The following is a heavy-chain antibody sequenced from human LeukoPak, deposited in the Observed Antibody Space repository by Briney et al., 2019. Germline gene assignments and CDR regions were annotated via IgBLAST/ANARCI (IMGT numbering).Heavy chain of an antibody. CDR1: GYTFTSYD. J-gene: IGHJ4*02. Sequence: ASVKVSCKASGYTFTSYDINWVRQATGQGLEWMGWMNPNSGNTGYAQKFQGRVTITRNTSISTAYMELSSLRSEDTAVYYCARVTTGTTFPDYWGQGTLVTVSS. V-gene: IGHV1-8*03. D-gene: IGHD1-1*01. CDR2: MNPNSGNT. CDR3: ARVTTGTTFPDY.